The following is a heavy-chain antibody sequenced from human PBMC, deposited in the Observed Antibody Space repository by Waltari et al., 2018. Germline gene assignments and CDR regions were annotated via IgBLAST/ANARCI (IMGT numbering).Heavy chain of an antibody. CDR3: ARTAPPAVRYFDL. D-gene: IGHD1-1*01. Sequence: QVQLVQSGAEVKKPGASVTVSCKASGGTFSSDSISCVRPAPGQGLEWMGGIIPILGIANYAQKFQGRVTITADKSTSTAYMELSSLRSEDTAVYYCARTAPPAVRYFDLWGRGTLVTVSS. CDR1: GGTFSSDS. J-gene: IGHJ2*01. V-gene: IGHV1-69*10. CDR2: IIPILGIA.